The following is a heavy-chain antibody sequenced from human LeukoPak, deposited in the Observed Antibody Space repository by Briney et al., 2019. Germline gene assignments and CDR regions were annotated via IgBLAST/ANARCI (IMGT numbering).Heavy chain of an antibody. D-gene: IGHD3-16*01. CDR2: ISYDGSNK. CDR3: ARGGENGDYVDY. Sequence: GGSLRLSCAASGFTFSSYAMHWVRQAPGKGLEWVAVISYDGSNKYYADSVKGRFTISRDNAKNTLYLQMNSLRAEDTAVYYCARGGENGDYVDYWGQGTLVTVSS. CDR1: GFTFSSYA. J-gene: IGHJ4*02. V-gene: IGHV3-30-3*01.